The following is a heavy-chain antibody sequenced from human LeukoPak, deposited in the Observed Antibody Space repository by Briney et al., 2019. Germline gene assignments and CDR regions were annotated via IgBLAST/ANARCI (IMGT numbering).Heavy chain of an antibody. CDR2: INPNSGGT. Sequence: ASVKVSCKAAGYTFTGYYMFWVRQAPGRGLEWMGRINPNSGGTNYAQKFQGRVTTTRDTSISTAYMELSRLRSDDTAVYYCARGYCSGGSCYSVENWFDPWGQGTLVTVSS. V-gene: IGHV1-2*06. CDR3: ARGYCSGGSCYSVENWFDP. J-gene: IGHJ5*02. CDR1: GYTFTGYY. D-gene: IGHD2-15*01.